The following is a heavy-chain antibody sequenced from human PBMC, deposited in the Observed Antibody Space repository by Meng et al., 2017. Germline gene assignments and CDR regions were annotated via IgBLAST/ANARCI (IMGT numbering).Heavy chain of an antibody. J-gene: IGHJ3*02. CDR3: ARYRLAGKHAFDT. D-gene: IGHD7-27*01. CDR1: GGSISSYY. Sequence: SETLSLTCTVSGGSISSYYWSWIRQPPGKGLEWIGYIYYSGSTNYNPSLKSRVTISVDTSKNQFSLKLSSVTAADTAVYYCARYRLAGKHAFDTWGQGTMVTVSS. V-gene: IGHV4-59*01. CDR2: IYYSGST.